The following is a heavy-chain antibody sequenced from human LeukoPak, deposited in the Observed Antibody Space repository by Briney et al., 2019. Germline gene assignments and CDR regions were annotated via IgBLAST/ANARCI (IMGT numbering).Heavy chain of an antibody. Sequence: KSSGTLSLTCAVSGGSISSSNWWSWVRQPPGKGLEWIGEIYHSGSTNYNPSLKSRVTISVDKSKNQFSLKLSSVTTADTAVYYCARTQYSSSWYDYYLDYWGQGTLVTVSS. CDR1: GGSISSSNW. D-gene: IGHD6-13*01. V-gene: IGHV4-4*02. CDR2: IYHSGST. J-gene: IGHJ4*02. CDR3: ARTQYSSSWYDYYLDY.